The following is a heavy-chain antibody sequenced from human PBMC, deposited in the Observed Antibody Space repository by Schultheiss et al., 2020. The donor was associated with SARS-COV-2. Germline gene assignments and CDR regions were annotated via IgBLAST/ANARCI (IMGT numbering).Heavy chain of an antibody. CDR3: ARDRMIVVAKDYYGMDV. J-gene: IGHJ6*02. Sequence: SQTLSLTCTVSGGSISSGGYYWSWIRQPPGKGLEWIGYIYYNGKTNYNPSLKRRVTISVDTSNTQFSLRLSSVTAADAAVYYCARDRMIVVAKDYYGMDVWGQGTTVTVSS. D-gene: IGHD3-22*01. CDR1: GGSISSGGYY. CDR2: IYYNGKT. V-gene: IGHV4-61*08.